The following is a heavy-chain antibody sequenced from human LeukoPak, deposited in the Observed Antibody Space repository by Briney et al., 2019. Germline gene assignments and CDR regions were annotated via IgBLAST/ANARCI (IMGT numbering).Heavy chain of an antibody. CDR3: ARVGYYYDSSGYPARGYYYYGMDV. Sequence: ASVKVSCKASGGTFSSYAISWVRQAPGQGLEWMGGIIPIFGTANYAQKFQGRVTITADESTSTAYMELSSLRSEDTAVYYCARVGYYYDSSGYPARGYYYYGMDVWGQGTTVTVSS. D-gene: IGHD3-22*01. CDR1: GGTFSSYA. CDR2: IIPIFGTA. J-gene: IGHJ6*02. V-gene: IGHV1-69*13.